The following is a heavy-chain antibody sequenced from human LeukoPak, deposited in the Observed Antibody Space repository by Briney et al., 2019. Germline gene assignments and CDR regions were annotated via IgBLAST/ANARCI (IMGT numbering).Heavy chain of an antibody. D-gene: IGHD3-22*01. CDR2: IYHSGST. J-gene: IGHJ4*02. V-gene: IGHV4-30-2*01. CDR3: ARVDSSLYYFDY. CDR1: GGSISSGGYS. Sequence: KPSETLSLTCAVSGGSISSGGYSWSWIRQPPGKGLEWIGYIYHSGSTYYNPSLKSRVTISVDRSKNQFSLKLSSVTAADTAVYYCARVDSSLYYFDYWGQGTLVTVSS.